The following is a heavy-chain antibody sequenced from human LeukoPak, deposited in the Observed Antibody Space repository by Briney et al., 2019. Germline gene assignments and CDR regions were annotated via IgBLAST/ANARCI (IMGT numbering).Heavy chain of an antibody. CDR3: ARGPRSSGWTFDY. CDR2: IFHSGST. J-gene: IGHJ4*02. Sequence: SETLSLTCTVSGGSISSGGYYWSWIRQHPGKGLEWIGYIFHSGSTSYNPSLKSRATISVDTSKNRFSLKLSSVTAADTAVYYCARGPRSSGWTFDYWGQGTLVTVSS. CDR1: GGSISSGGYY. V-gene: IGHV4-31*03. D-gene: IGHD6-19*01.